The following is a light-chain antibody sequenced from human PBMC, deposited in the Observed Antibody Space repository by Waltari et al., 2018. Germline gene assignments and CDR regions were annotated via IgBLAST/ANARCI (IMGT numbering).Light chain of an antibody. CDR2: LDS. CDR1: QSLLHSNGYNS. J-gene: IGKJ2*01. CDR3: MQALQTPYT. Sequence: DIVMTQSPLSLPVTPGEPASISCRSSQSLLHSNGYNSLDWYLQKPGQSPQLLIYLDSNRASGVPDRFSGSGSGTDFTLKISRVEAEDVGVYYCMQALQTPYTFGQGTKLEIK. V-gene: IGKV2-28*01.